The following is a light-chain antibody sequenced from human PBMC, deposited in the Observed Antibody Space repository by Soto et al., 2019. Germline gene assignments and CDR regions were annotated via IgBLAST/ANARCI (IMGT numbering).Light chain of an antibody. CDR3: QQSYSTPLT. CDR2: AAS. Sequence: DIQMTQSPSSLSVSVGDSVTITCRASQSISSYLNWYQQKPGKAPKLLIYAASSLQSGVPSRFSGSGSGTDFTLTISSLQPEDFATYYCQQSYSTPLTFGGGTKVDIK. CDR1: QSISSY. J-gene: IGKJ4*01. V-gene: IGKV1-39*01.